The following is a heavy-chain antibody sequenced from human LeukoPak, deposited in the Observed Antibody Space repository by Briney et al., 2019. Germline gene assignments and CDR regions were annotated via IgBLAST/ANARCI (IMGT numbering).Heavy chain of an antibody. CDR3: ASIAVAVLGDY. J-gene: IGHJ4*02. CDR1: VYTFTDYY. CDR2: INPKSGGT. Sequence: ASVKVSCKASVYTFTDYYIHWVRQAPGQELEWMGWINPKSGGTNYAQSFQDRVTMTRDTSISTAYMELSRLRSDDTAVYYCASIAVAVLGDYWGQGTLVTVSS. V-gene: IGHV1-2*02. D-gene: IGHD6-19*01.